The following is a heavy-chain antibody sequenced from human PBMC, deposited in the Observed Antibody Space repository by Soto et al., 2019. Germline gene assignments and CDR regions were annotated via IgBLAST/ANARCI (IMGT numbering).Heavy chain of an antibody. Sequence: GGSLRLSCAASGFTFSSYAMHWVRQAPGKGLEWVAVISNDGSNKYYADSVKGRFPISRDNSKNTLNLQMNSLRAEDTAVYYCARYTIAAADPGTFHYWGQGTLVTVSS. CDR1: GFTFSSYA. J-gene: IGHJ4*02. CDR3: ARYTIAAADPGTFHY. CDR2: ISNDGSNK. D-gene: IGHD6-13*01. V-gene: IGHV3-30-3*01.